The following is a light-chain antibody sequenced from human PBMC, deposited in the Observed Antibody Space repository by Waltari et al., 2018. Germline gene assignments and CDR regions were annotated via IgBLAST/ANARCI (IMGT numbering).Light chain of an antibody. V-gene: IGKV3-11*01. Sequence: EIVLTQSPATLSLSPGERATLSCRASQSISTYLAWYQQKPGQAPRLLMDNASNRTTGIPARFSGSGTGTDFTLTVSSLEPEGFAVYYCQQRGSWPLTFGGGTKVEIK. J-gene: IGKJ4*01. CDR1: QSISTY. CDR3: QQRGSWPLT. CDR2: NAS.